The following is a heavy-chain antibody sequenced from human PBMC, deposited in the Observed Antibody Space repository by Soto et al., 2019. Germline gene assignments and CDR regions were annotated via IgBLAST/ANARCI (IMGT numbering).Heavy chain of an antibody. CDR3: ARDIAYYDSSGYPTSPSPGAFDI. V-gene: IGHV4-31*03. Sequence: SETLSLTCTVSGGSISSGGYYWSWIRQHPGKGLEWIGYIYYSGSTYYNPSLKSRVTISVDTSKNQFSLKLSSVTAADTAVYNCARDIAYYDSSGYPTSPSPGAFDIWGQGTMVTVSS. CDR1: GGSISSGGYY. J-gene: IGHJ3*02. D-gene: IGHD3-22*01. CDR2: IYYSGST.